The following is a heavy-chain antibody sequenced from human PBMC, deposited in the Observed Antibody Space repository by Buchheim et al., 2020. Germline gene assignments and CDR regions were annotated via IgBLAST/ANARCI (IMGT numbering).Heavy chain of an antibody. CDR2: ITGDGSDI. CDR1: GFTFSNYR. J-gene: IGHJ6*02. V-gene: IGHV3-74*01. CDR3: ARAGGIAAREVPPYYYYGMDV. D-gene: IGHD6-6*01. Sequence: EVQLVESGGGLVQPGGSLRLSCAASGFTFSNYRVHWVRQVPGKGLVWVSRITGDGSDIFYADSVKGRFTISRDNAKNTLYLQMNSLRAEDTAVYYCARAGGIAAREVPPYYYYGMDVWGQGTT.